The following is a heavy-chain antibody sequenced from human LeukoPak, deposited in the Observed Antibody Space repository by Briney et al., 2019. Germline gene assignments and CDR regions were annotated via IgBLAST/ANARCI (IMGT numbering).Heavy chain of an antibody. Sequence: PSETLSLTCAVYGGSFSGYYWSWIRQPPGKGLEWIGEINHSGSTNYNPSLKSRVTISVDTSKNQFSLKLSSVTAADTAVYYCARMRRGYQLLYCLDYWGQGTLVTVSS. CDR1: GGSFSGYY. D-gene: IGHD2-2*02. CDR2: INHSGST. CDR3: ARMRRGYQLLYCLDY. V-gene: IGHV4-34*01. J-gene: IGHJ4*02.